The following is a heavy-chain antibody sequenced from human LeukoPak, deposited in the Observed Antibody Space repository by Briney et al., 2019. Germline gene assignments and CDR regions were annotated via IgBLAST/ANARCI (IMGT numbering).Heavy chain of an antibody. CDR1: GFSFSSYT. Sequence: GGSLRLSCLVSGFSFSSYTMHWVRQAPGKGLEYISAISSHGGSTYYADSVKGRFTISRDNSTNTLYLRMSSLRVEDTAVYYCAKALNYDFSGFGFDYWGQGTLVAVSS. D-gene: IGHD4-23*01. V-gene: IGHV3-64D*06. CDR2: ISSHGGST. CDR3: AKALNYDFSGFGFDY. J-gene: IGHJ4*02.